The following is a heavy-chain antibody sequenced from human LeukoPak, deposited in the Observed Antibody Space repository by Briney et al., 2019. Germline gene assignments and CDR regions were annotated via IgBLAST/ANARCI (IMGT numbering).Heavy chain of an antibody. Sequence: GGSLRLSCAASGFTVSSNYMSWVRQAPGKGLVWVSHIKSDGSSTTYADSVKGRFTISRDNAKNTLYLQMNSLRAEDTAVYYCARDRDYTQDLWGQGTLVTVSS. D-gene: IGHD4-11*01. V-gene: IGHV3-74*03. CDR3: ARDRDYTQDL. CDR1: GFTVSSNY. J-gene: IGHJ4*02. CDR2: IKSDGSST.